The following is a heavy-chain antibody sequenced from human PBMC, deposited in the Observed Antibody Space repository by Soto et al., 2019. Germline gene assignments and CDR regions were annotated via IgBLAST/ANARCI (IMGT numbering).Heavy chain of an antibody. CDR3: ARDLMERGYSYGDY. V-gene: IGHV1-69*12. CDR1: GGTFNNYA. CDR2: IIPIFGTA. Sequence: QVQLVQSGAEVKKPGSSVKVSCKASGGTFNNYAISWVRQAPGQGLEWIGGIIPIFGTATYAQKFQGRVTITADESTSTAYMEVNGLRSEDTAGYYCARDLMERGYSYGDYWGQGTLVTVSS. D-gene: IGHD5-18*01. J-gene: IGHJ4*02.